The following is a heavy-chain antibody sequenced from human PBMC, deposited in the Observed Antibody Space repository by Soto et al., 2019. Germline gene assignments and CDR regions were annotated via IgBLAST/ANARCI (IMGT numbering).Heavy chain of an antibody. Sequence: QVQLVQSGAEVKKPGASVKVSCKASGYTFTSYYMHWVRQAPGQGLEWMGIINPSGGSTNYAQKFQGRVTMTRDTSTSTVYMELSSLRSEDTAVYYCARGMGSAPRNYYGMDVWGQGTTVTVSS. D-gene: IGHD6-25*01. V-gene: IGHV1-46*03. CDR2: INPSGGST. CDR3: ARGMGSAPRNYYGMDV. CDR1: GYTFTSYY. J-gene: IGHJ6*02.